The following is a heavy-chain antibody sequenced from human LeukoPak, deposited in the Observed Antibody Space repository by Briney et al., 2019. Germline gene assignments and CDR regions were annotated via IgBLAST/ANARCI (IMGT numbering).Heavy chain of an antibody. CDR2: ISGSGGST. CDR1: GFTFSSYA. D-gene: IGHD3-9*01. Sequence: GGSLRLSCAASGFTFSSYAMSWVRQAPGKGLEWVSAISGSGGSTYYADSVKGRFTISRDNSKSTLYLQMNSLRAEDTAVYYCAKFYDISTGYFDCWGQGTLVTVSS. J-gene: IGHJ4*02. CDR3: AKFYDISTGYFDC. V-gene: IGHV3-23*01.